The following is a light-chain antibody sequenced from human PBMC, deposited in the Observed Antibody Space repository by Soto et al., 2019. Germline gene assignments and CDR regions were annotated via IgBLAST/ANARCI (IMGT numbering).Light chain of an antibody. CDR1: EFLSSSY. V-gene: IGKV3-20*01. CDR2: AGS. J-gene: IGKJ2*01. CDR3: QQQGT. Sequence: EIVLTQSPGTLSLSPGERATLSCRASEFLSSSYLVWYQQKPGQAPRLLIYAGSRRATGIPDRFSGSGSATEYTLTIDTLEREDFAVYYCQQQGTFGQGTKLEIK.